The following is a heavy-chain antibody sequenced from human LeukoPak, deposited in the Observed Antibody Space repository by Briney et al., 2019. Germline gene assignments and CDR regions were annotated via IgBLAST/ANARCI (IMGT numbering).Heavy chain of an antibody. CDR1: GGSISSRPYY. J-gene: IGHJ4*02. CDR3: ATLEIGDYYFDF. Sequence: KPSETLSLTCTVSGGSISSRPYYWGWVRQPPRKGLEWIGSISYSGSIHYNPSLKSRVTISVVTSKNHFSLRLSSVTAADTAVYYCATLEIGDYYFDFWGQGTLVTVSS. V-gene: IGHV4-39*01. CDR2: ISYSGSI. D-gene: IGHD2-21*01.